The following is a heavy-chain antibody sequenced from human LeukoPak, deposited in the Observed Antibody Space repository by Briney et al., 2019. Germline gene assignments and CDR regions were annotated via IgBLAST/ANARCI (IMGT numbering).Heavy chain of an antibody. J-gene: IGHJ4*02. V-gene: IGHV1-24*01. Sequence: ASVKVSCKVSGYTLTELSMHWVRQAPGKGLEWMGGFDPEDGETIYAQKFRGRVTMTEDTSTDTAYMELSSQRSEDTAVYYCATAGPSGYALSYWGQGTLVTVSS. CDR2: FDPEDGET. CDR1: GYTLTELS. D-gene: IGHD5-12*01. CDR3: ATAGPSGYALSY.